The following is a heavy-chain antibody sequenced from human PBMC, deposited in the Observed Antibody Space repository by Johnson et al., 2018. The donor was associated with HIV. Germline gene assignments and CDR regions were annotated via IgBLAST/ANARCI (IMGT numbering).Heavy chain of an antibody. Sequence: VQLVESGGGLVQPGGSLRLSCAASGFTFSSYDMHWVRQATGKGLEWVSTICTAGDTYYPGSVKGRFTISRENDKNSVYLQMNSLRAGDTAVYYCARTLGFGTEDAFDIWGQGTMVTVSS. CDR1: GFTFSSYD. J-gene: IGHJ3*02. D-gene: IGHD3-10*01. CDR3: ARTLGFGTEDAFDI. V-gene: IGHV3-13*01. CDR2: ICTAGDT.